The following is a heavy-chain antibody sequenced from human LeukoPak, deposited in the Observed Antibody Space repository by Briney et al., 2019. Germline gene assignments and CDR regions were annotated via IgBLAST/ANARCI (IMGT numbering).Heavy chain of an antibody. CDR3: ARIEDYDFWSGYYTGGFDY. CDR1: GGSISSGGYY. V-gene: IGHV4-31*03. D-gene: IGHD3-3*01. Sequence: PSQTLSLNCIVSGGSISSGGYYWSWLRQHPGKRLELIAYIYYRGSTYYNPSLKSRVTISVDTSKNQFSLKLNSVTAADTAVYYCARIEDYDFWSGYYTGGFDYWGQGTLVTVSS. CDR2: IYYRGST. J-gene: IGHJ4*02.